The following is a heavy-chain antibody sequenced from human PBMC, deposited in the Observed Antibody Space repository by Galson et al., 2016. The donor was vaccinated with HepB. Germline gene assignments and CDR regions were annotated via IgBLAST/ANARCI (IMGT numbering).Heavy chain of an antibody. CDR3: ARDLGALGP. CDR1: GFTVSSNY. J-gene: IGHJ5*02. D-gene: IGHD3-16*01. V-gene: IGHV3-66*01. Sequence: SLRLSCAASGFTVSSNYMSWVRQAPGKGLEWVSVINSGGGTYYADSVKGRFTISRDSSKNTLYLQMNSLRAEDTAVYYCARDLGALGPRGQGTLVTVSS. CDR2: INSGGGT.